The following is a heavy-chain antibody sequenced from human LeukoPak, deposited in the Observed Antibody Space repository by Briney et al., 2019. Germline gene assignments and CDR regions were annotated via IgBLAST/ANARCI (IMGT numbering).Heavy chain of an antibody. J-gene: IGHJ4*02. CDR2: ISYDGSNK. D-gene: IGHD5-18*01. V-gene: IGHV3-30*18. Sequence: GRSLRLSCAASGFTFSSYGMHWVRQAPGKGLEWVAVISYDGSNKYYADPVKGRFTISRDNSKNTLYLQMNSLRAEDTAVYYCAKDLGDTAMVILDYWGQGTLVTVSS. CDR3: AKDLGDTAMVILDY. CDR1: GFTFSSYG.